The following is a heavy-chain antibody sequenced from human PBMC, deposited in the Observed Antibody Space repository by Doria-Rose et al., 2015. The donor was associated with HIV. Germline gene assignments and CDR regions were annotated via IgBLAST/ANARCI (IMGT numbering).Heavy chain of an antibody. CDR2: IFSDDER. D-gene: IGHD6-13*01. Sequence: QITLKESGPVLVKPTETLTLTCTVSGVSLSSPGMGVSWIRQPPGKALEWLANIFSDDERSYIPSLKSRLTIARGTSKSQVVLTMTDMDPVDTATYYCARIESSRWYHKYYFDFWGQGTLVIVSA. J-gene: IGHJ4*02. CDR3: ARIESSRWYHKYYFDF. V-gene: IGHV2-26*01. CDR1: GVSLSSPGMG.